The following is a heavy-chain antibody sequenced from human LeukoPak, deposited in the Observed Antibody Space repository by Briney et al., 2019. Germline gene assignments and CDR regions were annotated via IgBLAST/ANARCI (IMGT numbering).Heavy chain of an antibody. Sequence: PGGSLRLSCAASGFTFSSYEMNWVRQAPGKGLEWVSYISSSGSTIYYADSVKGRFTISRDNAKNSLYLQMNSPRAEDTAVYYCARDRLLAARDFDYWGQGTLVTVSS. CDR3: ARDRLLAARDFDY. V-gene: IGHV3-48*03. D-gene: IGHD6-6*01. CDR1: GFTFSSYE. CDR2: ISSSGSTI. J-gene: IGHJ4*02.